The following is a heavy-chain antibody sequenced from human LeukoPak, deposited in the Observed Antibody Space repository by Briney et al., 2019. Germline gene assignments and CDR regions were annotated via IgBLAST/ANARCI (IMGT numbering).Heavy chain of an antibody. CDR3: AREGDDDAFDI. CDR2: IYYSGST. V-gene: IGHV4-59*12. D-gene: IGHD5-24*01. CDR1: GGSISSYY. J-gene: IGHJ3*02. Sequence: SETLSLTCTVSGGSISSYYWSWIRQPPGKGLEWIGYIYYSGSTNYNPSLKSRVTISVDTSKNQFSLKLSSVTAADTAVYYFAREGDDDAFDIWGQGTMVTVSS.